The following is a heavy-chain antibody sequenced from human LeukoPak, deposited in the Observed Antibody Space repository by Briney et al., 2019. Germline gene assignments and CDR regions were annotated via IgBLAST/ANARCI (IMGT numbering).Heavy chain of an antibody. J-gene: IGHJ1*01. D-gene: IGHD5-12*01. CDR2: IKEDGSRE. V-gene: IGHV3-7*01. CDR3: ARDSPGYGAYVS. CDR1: XXXXXTYX. Sequence: GGSLXLSXXXSXXXXXTYXMTWVRQAPGKGLEWVANIKEDGSREYYVDSVKGRFTISRDNAKNSLYLQMDSLTAEDTAVYYCARDSPGYGAYVSWGQGTLVSVSS.